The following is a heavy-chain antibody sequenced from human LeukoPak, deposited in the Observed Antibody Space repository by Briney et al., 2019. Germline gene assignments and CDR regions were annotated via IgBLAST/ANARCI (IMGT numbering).Heavy chain of an antibody. CDR3: ARGGRGRPIAKWLLMFDAFDI. CDR2: IYYSGST. Sequence: SETLSLTCTVSGGSISSSSYYWGWIRQPPGKGLEWIANIYYSGSTYYNPSLKSRVTISVDTSKNQFSLKLSSVTAADTAVYYCARGGRGRPIAKWLLMFDAFDIWGQGTMATVSS. J-gene: IGHJ3*02. V-gene: IGHV4-39*07. CDR1: GGSISSSSYY. D-gene: IGHD3-22*01.